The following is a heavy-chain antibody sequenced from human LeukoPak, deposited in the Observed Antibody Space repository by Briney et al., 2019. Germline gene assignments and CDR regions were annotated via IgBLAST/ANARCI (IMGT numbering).Heavy chain of an antibody. V-gene: IGHV3-66*01. Sequence: GGSLRLSCAASEFSVGSNYMTWVRQAPGKGLEWVSLIYSGGSTYYADSVKGRFTISRDNSKNTLYLQMNSLRAEDTAVYYCAKVAGYDILTGYYSWFDPWGQGTLVTVSS. J-gene: IGHJ5*02. CDR2: IYSGGST. CDR3: AKVAGYDILTGYYSWFDP. D-gene: IGHD3-9*01. CDR1: EFSVGSNY.